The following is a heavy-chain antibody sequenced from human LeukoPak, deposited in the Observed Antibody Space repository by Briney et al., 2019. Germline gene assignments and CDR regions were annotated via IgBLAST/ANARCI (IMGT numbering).Heavy chain of an antibody. V-gene: IGHV3-53*01. CDR2: IYSDGST. D-gene: IGHD3-10*01. J-gene: IGHJ6*03. CDR3: AKEGWVWLGELLYTVYYYYMDV. Sequence: GGSLRLSCAASGFTVSSNYMSWVRQAPGKGLEWVSVIYSDGSTYYADSVKGRFTISRDNSKNTLYLQMNSLRAEDTAVYYCAKEGWVWLGELLYTVYYYYMDVWGKGTTVTISS. CDR1: GFTVSSNY.